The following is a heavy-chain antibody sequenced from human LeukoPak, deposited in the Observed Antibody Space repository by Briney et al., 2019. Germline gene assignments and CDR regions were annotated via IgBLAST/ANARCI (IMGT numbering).Heavy chain of an antibody. Sequence: ETLSLTCTVSGGSISSYYWSWIRQPPGKGLEWIGYIYTSGSTNYNPSLKSRVTISVDTSKNQFSLKLSSVTAADTAVYYCASRSYYSYFDYWGQGTPVTVSS. CDR2: IYTSGST. CDR3: ASRSYYSYFDY. J-gene: IGHJ4*02. V-gene: IGHV4-4*09. D-gene: IGHD1-26*01. CDR1: GGSISSYY.